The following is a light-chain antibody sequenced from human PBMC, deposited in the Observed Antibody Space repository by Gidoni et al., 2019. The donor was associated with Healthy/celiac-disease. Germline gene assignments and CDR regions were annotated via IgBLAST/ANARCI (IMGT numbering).Light chain of an antibody. CDR2: GAS. CDR1: QSLRSN. V-gene: IGKV3-15*01. Sequence: EIVMTKSPATLSVSPGERATLSCRASQSLRSNLDWYRQKPGQAPRLLIYGASTRATGSPARFRGSGSGREFTLTISSLQSEDFAVYYCQQYNNWPYTCGQGTKLEIK. J-gene: IGKJ2*01. CDR3: QQYNNWPYT.